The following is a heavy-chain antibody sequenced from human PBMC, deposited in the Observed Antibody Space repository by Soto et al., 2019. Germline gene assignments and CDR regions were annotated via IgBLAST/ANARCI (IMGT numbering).Heavy chain of an antibody. V-gene: IGHV3-23*01. Sequence: EVQLLECGGGLVQPGGSLRLSCATSGLGFSTYAMSWVCQAPGKGPEWVSGISASGGRAFYADSVKGRCTISRDTSKNMLLMNMISLRSEDMAVYYSARRNTMIREIFQAPGGLDFWGQGTPVIVSS. CDR3: ARRNTMIREIFQAPGGLDF. J-gene: IGHJ6*02. CDR2: ISASGGRA. D-gene: IGHD3-22*01. CDR1: GLGFSTYA.